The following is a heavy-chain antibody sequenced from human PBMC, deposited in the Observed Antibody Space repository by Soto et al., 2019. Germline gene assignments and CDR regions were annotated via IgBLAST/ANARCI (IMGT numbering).Heavy chain of an antibody. J-gene: IGHJ3*02. D-gene: IGHD2-2*01. CDR1: GGTFSSYA. CDR3: ARDSRRGYCSSTSCYAAAFDI. Sequence: GASVKVSCKAFGGTFSSYAISWVRQAPGQGLEWMGGIIPIFGTANYAQKFQGRVTITADNSKNTLYLQMGSLRAEDMAVYYCARDSRRGYCSSTSCYAAAFDIWGQGTMVTVSS. V-gene: IGHV1-69*06. CDR2: IIPIFGTA.